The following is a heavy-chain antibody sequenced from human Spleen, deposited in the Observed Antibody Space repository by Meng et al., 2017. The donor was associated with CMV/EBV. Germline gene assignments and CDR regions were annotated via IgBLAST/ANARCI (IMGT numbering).Heavy chain of an antibody. CDR3: AKDSSSGYYYYYGMDV. CDR1: GFTFSSYA. V-gene: IGHV3-23*01. D-gene: IGHD6-19*01. Sequence: GESLKISCAVSGFTFSSYAMSWVRQAPGKGLEWVSSISGSGGSTYYADSVKGRFTISRDNSKNTLYLQMNSLRAEDTAVYYCAKDSSSGYYYYYGMDVWGQGTTVTVSS. CDR2: ISGSGGST. J-gene: IGHJ6*02.